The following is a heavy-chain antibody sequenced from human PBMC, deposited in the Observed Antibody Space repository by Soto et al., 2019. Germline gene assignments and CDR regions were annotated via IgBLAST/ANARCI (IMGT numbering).Heavy chain of an antibody. Sequence: QVQLVQSGAEVKKPGASVKVSCKASGYTFTSYAMHWVRQAPGQRLEWMGWINAGNGNTKYSQKFQGRVTITRDTCARTAYMELSSLRAEATAVYYCAGDEETPLTHPYYYFYYWGQGPLVPFFS. D-gene: IGHD2-15*01. V-gene: IGHV1-3*01. CDR1: GYTFTSYA. CDR2: INAGNGNT. CDR3: AGDEETPLTHPYYYFYY. J-gene: IGHJ4*02.